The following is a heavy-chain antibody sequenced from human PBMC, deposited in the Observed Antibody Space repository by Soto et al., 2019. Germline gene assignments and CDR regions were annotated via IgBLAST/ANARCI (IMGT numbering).Heavy chain of an antibody. Sequence: EVQMVESGGGLVQPGGSLRLSCVVSGFTFSNYEMNWVRQAPGKGLDWVAYINTGGGAIYYADSVKGRFTISRDNAKNSLYLQRNSLRVEDTAVYYCARFDGASRGYWGQGTLVTVSS. CDR2: INTGGGAI. V-gene: IGHV3-48*03. D-gene: IGHD3-10*01. J-gene: IGHJ4*02. CDR1: GFTFSNYE. CDR3: ARFDGASRGY.